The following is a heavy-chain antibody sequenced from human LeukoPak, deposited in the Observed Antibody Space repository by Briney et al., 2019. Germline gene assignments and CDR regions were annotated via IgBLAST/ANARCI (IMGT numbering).Heavy chain of an antibody. CDR3: ASEKLWFGEPV. J-gene: IGHJ4*02. Sequence: SETLSLTCTVSGGSISSGSYYWSWIRQPAGKGLEWIGRIYTSGSTNYNPSLKSRVTISVDTSKNQFSLKLSSVTAADTAVYYCASEKLWFGEPVWGPGTLVTVSS. CDR1: GGSISSGSYY. V-gene: IGHV4-61*02. CDR2: IYTSGST. D-gene: IGHD3-10*01.